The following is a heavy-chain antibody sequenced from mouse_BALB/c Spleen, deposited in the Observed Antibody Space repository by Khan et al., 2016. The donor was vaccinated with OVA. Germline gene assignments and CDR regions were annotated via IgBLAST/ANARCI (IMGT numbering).Heavy chain of an antibody. CDR2: IYYSGTV. Sequence: EVKLEESGPGLVKPSQTVSLTCTVTGISITSGNYRWSWIRPFPGNKLEWIVNIYYSGTVTYNPSLTSRTTITRDTSKTQFFLEMKSLTAEDTATYYCARDCGSLYWYFDVWGAGTTVTVSS. CDR1: GISITSGNYR. V-gene: IGHV3-5*02. J-gene: IGHJ1*01. CDR3: ARDCGSLYWYFDV. D-gene: IGHD1-1*01.